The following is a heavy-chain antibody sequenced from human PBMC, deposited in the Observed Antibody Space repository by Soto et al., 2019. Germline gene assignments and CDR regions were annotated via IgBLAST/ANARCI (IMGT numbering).Heavy chain of an antibody. CDR2: ISGSGGST. CDR3: AKDAYSSHYYYYGMDV. CDR1: GFTFSSYA. J-gene: IGHJ6*02. D-gene: IGHD5-18*01. Sequence: EVQLLESGGGLVQPGGSLRLSCAASGFTFSSYAMGWVRQAPGKGLEWVSAISGSGGSTYYADPVKGRFTISRDNSKNTLYLQMNSLRAEDTAVYYCAKDAYSSHYYYYGMDVWGQGTTVTVSS. V-gene: IGHV3-23*01.